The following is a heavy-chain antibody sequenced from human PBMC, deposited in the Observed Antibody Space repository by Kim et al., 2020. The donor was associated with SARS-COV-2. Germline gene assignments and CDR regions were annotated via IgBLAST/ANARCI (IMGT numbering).Heavy chain of an antibody. J-gene: IGHJ6*03. CDR3: SKGLQSHAYWVALYV. CDR1: GFDFDTFA. CDR2: ITAHKVVM. D-gene: IGHD2-15*01. Sequence: GGSLRLSCEGSGFDFDTFAIPWVRQAPGKGLEWVSRITAHKVVMYYANSVKGRFTASRDNSKAYLQMKGLRGEDKATCYCSKGLQSHAYWVALYVWGKGT. V-gene: IGHV3-23*01.